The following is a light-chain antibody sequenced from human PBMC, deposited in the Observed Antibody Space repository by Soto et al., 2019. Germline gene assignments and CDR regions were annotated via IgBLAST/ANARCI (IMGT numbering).Light chain of an antibody. Sequence: EIVLTQSPATLSLSPGERATLSXXXXXSVSSYLAWYQQKPGQAPRLLIYDASNRATGIPARFSGSGSGTDFTLTISSLEPEDFAVYYCQQRSNWPPYTFGQGTKLEIK. J-gene: IGKJ2*01. CDR2: DAS. V-gene: IGKV3-11*01. CDR3: QQRSNWPPYT. CDR1: XSVSSY.